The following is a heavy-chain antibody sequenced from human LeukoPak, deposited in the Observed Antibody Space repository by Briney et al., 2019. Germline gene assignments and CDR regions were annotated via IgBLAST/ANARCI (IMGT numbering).Heavy chain of an antibody. V-gene: IGHV1-69*13. D-gene: IGHD1-26*01. CDR2: IIPIFGTA. J-gene: IGHJ4*02. CDR1: GGTFSSYA. Sequence: GASVKVSCKASGGTFSSYAISWVRQAPGQGLEWMGGIIPIFGTANYAQKFQGRVTITADESTSTAYMELSSLRSEDTAVYYCARGRGSTWGLYYFDYWGQGTLVTVSS. CDR3: ARGRGSTWGLYYFDY.